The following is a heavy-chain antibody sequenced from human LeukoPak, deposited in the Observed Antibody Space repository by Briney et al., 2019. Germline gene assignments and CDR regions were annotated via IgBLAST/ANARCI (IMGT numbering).Heavy chain of an antibody. Sequence: SETLSLTCTVSGGSISSDDSYWSWIRQPPGKGLEWIGYIYYSGSTYYNPSLQSRVIISVDTSKNQFSLKLTSVTAADTAVYYCARDLGAVGPGSPFELGYWGQGTLVTVSS. CDR1: GGSISSDDSY. V-gene: IGHV4-30-4*01. CDR3: ARDLGAVGPGSPFELGY. CDR2: IYYSGST. J-gene: IGHJ4*02. D-gene: IGHD3-10*01.